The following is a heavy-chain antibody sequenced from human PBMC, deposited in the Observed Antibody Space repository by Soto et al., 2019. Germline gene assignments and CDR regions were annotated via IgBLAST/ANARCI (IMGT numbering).Heavy chain of an antibody. CDR2: ISYDGSNK. V-gene: IGHV3-30*18. D-gene: IGHD3-22*01. Sequence: GESLKISCAASGFTFSSYGMHWVRQAPGKGLEWVAVISYDGSNKYYADSVKGRFTISRDNSKNTLYLQMNSLRAEDTAVYYCAKDTYYYDSTSGQDFDYWGQGTLVTVSS. CDR1: GFTFSSYG. J-gene: IGHJ4*02. CDR3: AKDTYYYDSTSGQDFDY.